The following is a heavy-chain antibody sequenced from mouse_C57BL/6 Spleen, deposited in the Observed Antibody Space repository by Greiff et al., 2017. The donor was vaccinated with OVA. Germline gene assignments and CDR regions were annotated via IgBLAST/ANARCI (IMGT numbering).Heavy chain of an antibody. Sequence: EVQGVESGGGLVQPGGSLKLSCAASGFTFSDYYMYWVRQTPEKRLEWVAYISNGGGSTYYPDTVKGRFTISRDNAKNTLYLQMSRLKSEDTAMYYCARRVDGYYASWGQGTLVTVSA. CDR3: ARRVDGYYAS. J-gene: IGHJ3*02. CDR1: GFTFSDYY. V-gene: IGHV5-12*01. CDR2: ISNGGGST. D-gene: IGHD2-3*01.